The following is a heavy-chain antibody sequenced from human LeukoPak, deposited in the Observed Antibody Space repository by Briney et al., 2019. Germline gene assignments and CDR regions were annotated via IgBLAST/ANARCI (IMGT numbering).Heavy chain of an antibody. D-gene: IGHD2/OR15-2a*01. Sequence: PSETLSLTCTVSGDSISGYYWNWIRQPAGKGLEWIGRIYTSGTTNYNPSLKRRVTMSVDTSKNHFSLKLSSVTVADTAVYFCARITDFQADRWFDPWGQGTLVTVSS. J-gene: IGHJ5*02. CDR1: GDSISGYY. CDR3: ARITDFQADRWFDP. CDR2: IYTSGTT. V-gene: IGHV4-4*07.